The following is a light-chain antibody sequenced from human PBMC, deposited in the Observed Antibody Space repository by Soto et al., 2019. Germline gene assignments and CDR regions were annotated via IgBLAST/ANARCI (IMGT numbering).Light chain of an antibody. Sequence: EIVLTQSPGTLSLSPGERATLSCRASRSVNNNYLAWYQQKPGQAPRLLIYGASSGATGIPDRFSGSGSGTDFTLTISRLEPEDFAIYYCQQYGGVPYTFGQGTKVDIK. CDR1: RSVNNNY. CDR3: QQYGGVPYT. J-gene: IGKJ2*01. V-gene: IGKV3-20*01. CDR2: GAS.